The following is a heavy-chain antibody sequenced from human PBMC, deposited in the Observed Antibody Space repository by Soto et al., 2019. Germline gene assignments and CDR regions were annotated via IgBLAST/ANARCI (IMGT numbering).Heavy chain of an antibody. J-gene: IGHJ5*02. Sequence: PGGSLRLSCAASGFSFSDYAMTWVRQAPGKGLEWVSALSSGGGRTYYTGSVKGRFAISRDNSKNTLYLQMNSLRAEDTAIYYCAKTLESSGYFVHNWFDPWGQGTLVTVSS. CDR3: AKTLESSGYFVHNWFDP. CDR1: GFSFSDYA. V-gene: IGHV3-23*01. D-gene: IGHD3-22*01. CDR2: LSSGGGRT.